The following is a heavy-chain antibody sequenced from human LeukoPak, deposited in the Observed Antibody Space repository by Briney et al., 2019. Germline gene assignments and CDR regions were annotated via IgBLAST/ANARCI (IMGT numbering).Heavy chain of an antibody. CDR3: AREGSPRWFGETPVQWWFDP. J-gene: IGHJ5*02. CDR1: GFTFSSYE. D-gene: IGHD3-10*01. Sequence: GGSLRLSCAASGFTFSSYEVNWVRQAPGKGLEWVSYISSSGSTIYYADSVKGRFTISRDNAKNSLYLQMNSLKAEDTAMYYCAREGSPRWFGETPVQWWFDPWGQGTLVTVSS. V-gene: IGHV3-48*03. CDR2: ISSSGSTI.